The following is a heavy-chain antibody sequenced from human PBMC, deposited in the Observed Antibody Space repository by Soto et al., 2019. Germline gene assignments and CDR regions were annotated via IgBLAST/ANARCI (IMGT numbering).Heavy chain of an antibody. V-gene: IGHV4-34*09. D-gene: IGHD6-6*01. CDR2: IKRSGNT. Sequence: PSETLSLTCAVYGGYFHDDYWSWIRQSPGKGLEWIGEIKRSGNTYYNPSLKSRVTISLDTSKNQFSLKLSSVTAADTAVYYCARGSSIAGLYYGMDVWGQGTTVTVSS. CDR3: ARGSSIAGLYYGMDV. CDR1: GGYFHDDY. J-gene: IGHJ6*02.